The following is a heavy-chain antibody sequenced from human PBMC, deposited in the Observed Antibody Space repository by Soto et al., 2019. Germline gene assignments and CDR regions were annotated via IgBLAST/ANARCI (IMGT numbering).Heavy chain of an antibody. Sequence: QLQLQESGPGLVKPLETLSLACNVSGGSSSSSSYYRGWIRQPPGKGLEWIGSIYHGGTTLYNPALKSRVTISADTSESQTSLELKSVTAADTAVYYCVRHEDVDTAFDYWGQGTLVTVSS. CDR3: VRHEDVDTAFDY. CDR1: GGSSSSSSYY. V-gene: IGHV4-39*01. D-gene: IGHD5-18*01. CDR2: IYHGGTT. J-gene: IGHJ4*02.